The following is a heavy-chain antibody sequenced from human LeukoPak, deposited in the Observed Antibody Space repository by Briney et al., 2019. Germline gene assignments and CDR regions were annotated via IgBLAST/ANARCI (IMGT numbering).Heavy chain of an antibody. Sequence: ASVKVSCKASGYTFTGYYMHWVRQAPGQGLEWMGWINPNSGGTNYAQKFQSRVTMTRDTSISTAYMELSRLRSDDTAVYYCARGGKAVTTSPGYWGQGTLVTVSS. D-gene: IGHD4-11*01. CDR3: ARGGKAVTTSPGY. V-gene: IGHV1-2*02. CDR2: INPNSGGT. J-gene: IGHJ4*02. CDR1: GYTFTGYY.